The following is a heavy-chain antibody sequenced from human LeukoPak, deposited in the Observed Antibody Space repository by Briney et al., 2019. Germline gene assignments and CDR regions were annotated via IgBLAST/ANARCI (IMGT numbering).Heavy chain of an antibody. J-gene: IGHJ4*02. CDR2: IYYSGST. V-gene: IGHV4-39*07. CDR3: ARGVPAAYFDY. Sequence: SETLSLTCTVSGGSISSSSYYWGWIRQPPGKGLEWIGSIYYSGSTYYNPSLKSRVTISVDTSKNQFSLKLSSVTAADTAVYYCARGVPAAYFDYWGQGTLVTVSS. D-gene: IGHD2-2*01. CDR1: GGSISSSSYY.